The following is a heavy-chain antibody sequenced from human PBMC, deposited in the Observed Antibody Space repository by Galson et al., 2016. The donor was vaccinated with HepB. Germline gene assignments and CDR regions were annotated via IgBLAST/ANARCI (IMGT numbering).Heavy chain of an antibody. Sequence: SLRLSCAASGFTFSSNSNTWVRQAPGKGLEWVSSISFSSGHINYADAVKGRFTMSRDNAEKSLYLQMDSLRAEDTAVYYCATFLKPDAITDWYFDRWGRGTLVTVSS. D-gene: IGHD1-14*01. CDR1: GFTFSSNS. J-gene: IGHJ2*01. CDR3: ATFLKPDAITDWYFDR. CDR2: ISFSSGHI. V-gene: IGHV3-21*01.